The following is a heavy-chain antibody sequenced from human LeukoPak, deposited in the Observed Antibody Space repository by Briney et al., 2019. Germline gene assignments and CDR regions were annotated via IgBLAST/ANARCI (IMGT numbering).Heavy chain of an antibody. CDR1: GFTFSSYA. CDR2: ISGSGGST. Sequence: GGSLRLSCAASGFTFSSYAMSWVRQAPGKGLEWVSAISGSGGSTYYADSVKGRFTISRDNSKNTLYLQMNSLRAEDTALYYCAKDRGMGLWFGVGPGMDVWGQGTTVTVSS. D-gene: IGHD3-10*01. J-gene: IGHJ6*02. V-gene: IGHV3-23*01. CDR3: AKDRGMGLWFGVGPGMDV.